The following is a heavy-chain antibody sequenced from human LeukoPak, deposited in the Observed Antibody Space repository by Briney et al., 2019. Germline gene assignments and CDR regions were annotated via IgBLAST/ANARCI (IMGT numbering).Heavy chain of an antibody. CDR3: ARGLVHDTSGYYSDY. CDR1: GFTFNAFW. J-gene: IGHJ4*02. Sequence: GGSLILSCAASGFTFNAFWMHWVRQAPGKGLVWVSRINSDGSSIAYADSVKGRFTISSDNAKNTLYLQMNSLKAEDAAVYYCARGLVHDTSGYYSDYWGQGTLVTVSS. V-gene: IGHV3-74*01. D-gene: IGHD3-22*01. CDR2: INSDGSSI.